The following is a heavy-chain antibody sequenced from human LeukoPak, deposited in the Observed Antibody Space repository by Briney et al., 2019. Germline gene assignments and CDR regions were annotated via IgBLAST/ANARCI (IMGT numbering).Heavy chain of an antibody. V-gene: IGHV1-18*01. CDR2: ISAYNGNT. CDR3: AREGDYNNPSHPNYYYMDV. D-gene: IGHD4-11*01. CDR1: GYTLTELS. J-gene: IGHJ6*03. Sequence: ASVKVSCKVSGYTLTELSMHWVRQAPGQGLEWMGWISAYNGNTNYAQKLQGRVTMTTDTSTSTAYMELRSLRSDDTAVYYCAREGDYNNPSHPNYYYMDVWGKGTTVTVSS.